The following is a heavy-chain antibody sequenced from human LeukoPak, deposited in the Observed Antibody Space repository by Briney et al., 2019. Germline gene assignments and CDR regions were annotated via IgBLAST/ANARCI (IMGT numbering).Heavy chain of an antibody. CDR3: ARDTDGDYDFDY. V-gene: IGHV1-69*13. D-gene: IGHD4-17*01. CDR1: GGTFSSYA. CDR2: IIPIFSTA. Sequence: SVKVSCKASGGTFSSYAISWVRQAPGQGLEWMGGIIPIFSTANYAQKFQGRVTITADESTSTAYMELSSLRSEDTAVYYCARDTDGDYDFDYWGQGTLVTVSS. J-gene: IGHJ4*02.